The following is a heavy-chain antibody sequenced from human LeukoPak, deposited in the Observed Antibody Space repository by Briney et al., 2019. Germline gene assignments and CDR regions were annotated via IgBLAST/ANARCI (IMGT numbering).Heavy chain of an antibody. CDR3: AREGRTGTRIDY. J-gene: IGHJ4*02. D-gene: IGHD1-1*01. V-gene: IGHV3-30-3*01. CDR2: ISYDGSNK. CDR1: GFTFSSYA. Sequence: PGGSLRLSCAASGFTFSSYAMHWVRQAPGKGLEWVAVISYDGSNKYYADSVKGRFTISRDNSKNTLYLQMNSLRAEDTAVYYCAREGRTGTRIDYWGQGTLVTVSS.